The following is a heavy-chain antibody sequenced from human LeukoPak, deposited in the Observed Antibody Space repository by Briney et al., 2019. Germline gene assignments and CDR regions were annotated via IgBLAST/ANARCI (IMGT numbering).Heavy chain of an antibody. CDR3: ARHGGSGSYWWPSMDV. CDR2: IYYSGST. CDR1: GVSISSYY. D-gene: IGHD3-10*01. J-gene: IGHJ6*02. V-gene: IGHV4-59*08. Sequence: PSETLSLTCTVSGVSISSYYWSWLRQPPGKGLEWIGYIYYSGSTNYNPSLKSRVTISVDTSKNQFSLKLSSVTAADTAVYYCARHGGSGSYWWPSMDVWGQGTTVTVSS.